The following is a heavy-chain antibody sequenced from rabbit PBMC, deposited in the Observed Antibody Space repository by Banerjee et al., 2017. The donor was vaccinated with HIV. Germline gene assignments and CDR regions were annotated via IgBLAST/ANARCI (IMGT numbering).Heavy chain of an antibody. Sequence: QSLEESGGDLVKPGAALTLTCTASGFTLSSTYWICWVRQAPGKGLEWIGCIYTSSGSTWYASWAKGRFTISKTSSTTVTLQMTSLTAADTATYFCARETNIGNYGLWGQGTLVTVS. CDR2: IYTSSGST. CDR3: ARETNIGNYGL. CDR1: GFTLSSTYW. V-gene: IGHV1S40*01. D-gene: IGHD2-1*01. J-gene: IGHJ4*01.